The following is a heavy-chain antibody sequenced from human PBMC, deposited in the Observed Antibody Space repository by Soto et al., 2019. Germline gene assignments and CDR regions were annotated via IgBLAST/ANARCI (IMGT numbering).Heavy chain of an antibody. J-gene: IGHJ5*02. CDR2: INAGNGNT. Sequence: QVQLVQSGAEEKRPGASVKVSCKASGYTFTSYAMHWVRQAPGQRLEWMGWINAGNGNTKYSQKFQGRVTITRDTSAGTAYMELSSLRSEDTAVYYCARDPESVMYYDFWSGYWFDPWGQGTLVTVSS. CDR1: GYTFTSYA. V-gene: IGHV1-3*05. CDR3: ARDPESVMYYDFWSGYWFDP. D-gene: IGHD3-3*01.